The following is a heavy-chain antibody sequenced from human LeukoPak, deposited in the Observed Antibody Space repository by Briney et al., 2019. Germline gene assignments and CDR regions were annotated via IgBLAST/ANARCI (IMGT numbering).Heavy chain of an antibody. CDR2: IIPKFGTA. CDR1: GGTFSSYG. V-gene: IGHV1-69*13. D-gene: IGHD2-15*01. Sequence: SVKVSCKASGGTFSSYGITWVRQAPGQGLEWMGGIIPKFGTANYAQKFQDRVTISADESTATAYMEMRSLRFDDSAVYYCARGVRILCRDGSCSYLDSWGQGTLVIVSS. CDR3: ARGVRILCRDGSCSYLDS. J-gene: IGHJ4*02.